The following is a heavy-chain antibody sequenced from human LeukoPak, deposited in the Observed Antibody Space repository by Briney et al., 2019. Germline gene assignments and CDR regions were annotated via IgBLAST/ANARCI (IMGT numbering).Heavy chain of an antibody. V-gene: IGHV7-4-1*02. CDR2: INTNTGNP. D-gene: IGHD3-22*01. Sequence: ASVKVSCKASGYTFTGYYIHWVRQAPGQGLEWMGWINTNTGNPTYAQGFTGRFVFSLDTSVSTAYLQISSLKAEDTAVYYCARAWGYYDSSGPIDYWGQGTLVTVSS. CDR3: ARAWGYYDSSGPIDY. CDR1: GYTFTGYY. J-gene: IGHJ4*02.